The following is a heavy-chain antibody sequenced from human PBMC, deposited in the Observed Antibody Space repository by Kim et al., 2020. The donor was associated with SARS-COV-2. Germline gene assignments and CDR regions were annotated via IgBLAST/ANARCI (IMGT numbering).Heavy chain of an antibody. CDR3: ARSGVRGLVY. Sequence: SETLSLTCAVYGGSFSGYYWSWIRQPPGKGLEWIGEINHSGSTNYNPSLKSRVTISVDTSKNQFSLKLSSVTAADTAVYYCARSGVRGLVYWGQGTLVT. D-gene: IGHD3-10*01. CDR1: GGSFSGYY. V-gene: IGHV4-34*01. J-gene: IGHJ4*02. CDR2: INHSGST.